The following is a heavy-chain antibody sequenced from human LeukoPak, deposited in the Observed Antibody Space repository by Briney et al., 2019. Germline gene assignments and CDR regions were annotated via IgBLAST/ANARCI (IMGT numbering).Heavy chain of an antibody. D-gene: IGHD3-9*01. CDR2: INPNSGGT. V-gene: IGHV1-2*02. J-gene: IGHJ4*02. CDR1: GYTFTGYY. Sequence: ASVKVSCKASGYTFTGYYMHWVRQAPGQGLEWMGWINPNSGGTNYAQKFQGRVTMTRDTSISTAYMELSRLRSDDTAVYYCARDAEIKKYDILTGYSDYWGQGTLVTVSS. CDR3: ARDAEIKKYDILTGYSDY.